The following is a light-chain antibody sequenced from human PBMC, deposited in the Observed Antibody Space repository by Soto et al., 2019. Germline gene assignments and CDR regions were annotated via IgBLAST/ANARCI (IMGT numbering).Light chain of an antibody. CDR3: QQYNSYWT. Sequence: DIQMTQSPSTLSASVGDRVTITCRASQSINNYLAWYQQKPGEAPKLLIHKASSLESGVPSRFSGSGSGTEFTLTISSLQPDDCATYYCQQYNSYWTFGQGTKVEMK. V-gene: IGKV1-5*03. CDR1: QSINNY. J-gene: IGKJ1*01. CDR2: KAS.